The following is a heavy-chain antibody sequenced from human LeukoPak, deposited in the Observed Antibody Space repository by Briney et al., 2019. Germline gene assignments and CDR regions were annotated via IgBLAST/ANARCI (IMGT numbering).Heavy chain of an antibody. J-gene: IGHJ5*02. D-gene: IGHD6-19*01. Sequence: GESLKISCKGSGYSFTSYWIGWVRQMPGKGLEWMGIIYPGDSDIRYSPSFQGQVTISADKSISTAYLQWSSLKASDTAMYYCARHARYSSGYAPFDPWGQGTLVTVSS. V-gene: IGHV5-51*01. CDR2: IYPGDSDI. CDR1: GYSFTSYW. CDR3: ARHARYSSGYAPFDP.